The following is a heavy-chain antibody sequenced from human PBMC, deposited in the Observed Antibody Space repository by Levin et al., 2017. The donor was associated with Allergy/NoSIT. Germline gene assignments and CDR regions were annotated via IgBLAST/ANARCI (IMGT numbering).Heavy chain of an antibody. D-gene: IGHD6-13*01. Sequence: GGSLRLSCAASGFTFSSYAMHWVRQAPGKGLEWVAVISYDGSNKYYADSVKGRFTISRDNSKNTLYLQMNSLRAEDTAVYYCASPPGSSATHDYWGQGTLVTVSS. CDR2: ISYDGSNK. CDR1: GFTFSSYA. V-gene: IGHV3-30-3*01. CDR3: ASPPGSSATHDY. J-gene: IGHJ4*02.